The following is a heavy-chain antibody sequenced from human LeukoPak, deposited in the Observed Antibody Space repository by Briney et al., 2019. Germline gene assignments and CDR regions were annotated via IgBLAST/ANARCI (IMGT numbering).Heavy chain of an antibody. Sequence: ASVKVSCKASGGTFSSYAISWVRQAPGQGLEWMGWINPNSGGTNYAQNFQGRVTMTRDTSISTAYMELSRLRSDDTAVYYCARDTAAGTFNFDYWGQGTLVTVSS. CDR1: GGTFSSYA. V-gene: IGHV1-2*02. J-gene: IGHJ4*02. CDR2: INPNSGGT. D-gene: IGHD6-13*01. CDR3: ARDTAAGTFNFDY.